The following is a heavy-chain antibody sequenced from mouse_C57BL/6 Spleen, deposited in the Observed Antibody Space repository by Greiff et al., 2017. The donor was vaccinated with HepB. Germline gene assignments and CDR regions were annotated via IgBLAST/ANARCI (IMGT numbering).Heavy chain of an antibody. J-gene: IGHJ4*01. V-gene: IGHV5-17*01. CDR3: ASRGVAFYYYAMDY. D-gene: IGHD1-1*02. CDR1: GFTFSDYG. CDR2: ISSGSSTI. Sequence: EVQLVESGGGLVKPGGSLKLSCAASGFTFSDYGMHWVRQAPEKGLEWVAYISSGSSTIYYADTVKGRFTISRDNAKNTLFLQMTSLRSEDTAMYYCASRGVAFYYYAMDYWGQGTSVTVSS.